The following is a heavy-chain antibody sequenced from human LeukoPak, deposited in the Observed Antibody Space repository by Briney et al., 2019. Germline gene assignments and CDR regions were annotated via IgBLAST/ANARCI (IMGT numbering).Heavy chain of an antibody. D-gene: IGHD7-27*01. CDR1: GYTLTELS. V-gene: IGHV1-18*01. J-gene: IGHJ2*01. Sequence: GASVKVSCKVSGYTLTELSMHWVRQAPGQGLEWMGWISAYNGNTNYAQKLQGRVTMTTDTSTSTAYMELRSLRSDDTAVYYCARENGGHGGHFDLWGRGTLVTVSS. CDR2: ISAYNGNT. CDR3: ARENGGHGGHFDL.